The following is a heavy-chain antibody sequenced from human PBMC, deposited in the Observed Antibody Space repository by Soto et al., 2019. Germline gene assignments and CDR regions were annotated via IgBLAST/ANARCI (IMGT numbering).Heavy chain of an antibody. V-gene: IGHV3-9*01. CDR1: GFTFDDYA. J-gene: IGHJ3*02. Sequence: GGSLRLSCAASGFTFDDYAMHWVRQAPGKGLEWVSGISWNRGSIGYADSVKGRFTISRDNAKNSLYLQMNSLRAEDTALYYCAKDIQGEVTGDWIAFDIWGQGTMVTVSS. CDR3: AKDIQGEVTGDWIAFDI. D-gene: IGHD7-27*01. CDR2: ISWNRGSI.